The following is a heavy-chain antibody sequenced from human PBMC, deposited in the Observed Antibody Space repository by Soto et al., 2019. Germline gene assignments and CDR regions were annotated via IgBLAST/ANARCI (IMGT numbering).Heavy chain of an antibody. J-gene: IGHJ4*02. CDR2: ISYDGSNK. Sequence: GGSLRLSCAASGFTFSSYAMHWVRQAPGKGLEWVAVISYDGSNKYYADSVKGRFTISRDNSKNTLYLQMNSLRAEDTAVYYCAREWSMVITFSFDYWGQGTLVTVSS. V-gene: IGHV3-30-3*01. CDR1: GFTFSSYA. D-gene: IGHD3-22*01. CDR3: AREWSMVITFSFDY.